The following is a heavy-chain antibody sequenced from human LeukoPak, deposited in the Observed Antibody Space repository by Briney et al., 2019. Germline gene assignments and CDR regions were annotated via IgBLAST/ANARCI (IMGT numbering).Heavy chain of an antibody. CDR3: ATPQGPANDAFDI. CDR2: INPNSGGT. CDR1: GYTFTSYY. V-gene: IGHV1-2*02. Sequence: ASVKVSCKASGYTFTSYYMHWVRQAPGQGLEWMGWINPNSGGTNYAQKFQGRVTMTEDTSTDTAYMELSSLRSEDTAVYYCATPQGPANDAFDIWGQGTMVTVSS. D-gene: IGHD2-2*01. J-gene: IGHJ3*02.